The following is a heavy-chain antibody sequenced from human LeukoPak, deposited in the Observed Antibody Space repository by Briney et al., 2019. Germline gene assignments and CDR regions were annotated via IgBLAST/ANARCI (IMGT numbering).Heavy chain of an antibody. CDR3: AKDHDIVVVPAFDY. Sequence: PGGSLRLSCAASGFTFSSYGMHWVRQAPGKGLEWVAVISYDGSNKYYADSVKGRFTISRDNSKNTLYLQMNSLRAEDTAVYYCAKDHDIVVVPAFDYWGQGTLVTASS. J-gene: IGHJ4*02. CDR1: GFTFSSYG. CDR2: ISYDGSNK. V-gene: IGHV3-30*18. D-gene: IGHD2-2*01.